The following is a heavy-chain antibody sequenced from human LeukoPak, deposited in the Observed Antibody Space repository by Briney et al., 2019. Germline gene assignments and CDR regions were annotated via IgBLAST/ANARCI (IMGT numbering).Heavy chain of an antibody. Sequence: GGSLRLSCAASGFNFNYVWMNWVRQAPGKGLEWVGRIRTKIEGETTDYAVPVKGRFTISRDDSKTTLFLQMNSLKTEDSAVYYCTTERNWELLRPYGLDIWGQGTTVTVSS. CDR2: IRTKIEGETT. J-gene: IGHJ6*02. CDR1: GFNFNYVW. V-gene: IGHV3-15*01. CDR3: TTERNWELLRPYGLDI. D-gene: IGHD1-26*01.